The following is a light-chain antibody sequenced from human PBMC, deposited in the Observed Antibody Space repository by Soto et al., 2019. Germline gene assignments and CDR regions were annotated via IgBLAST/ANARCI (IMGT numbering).Light chain of an antibody. CDR3: QQRLHWPIT. Sequence: DIVLTQSPATLSLSPGDRVTLSCRASQTVGKYLSWYQHSPGQGPRLLVYDASNRATGVPARFSGSGSETDFTLTISSLEPEDFPVYYCQQRLHWPITFGQGTRLDIK. CDR1: QTVGKY. V-gene: IGKV3-11*01. CDR2: DAS. J-gene: IGKJ5*01.